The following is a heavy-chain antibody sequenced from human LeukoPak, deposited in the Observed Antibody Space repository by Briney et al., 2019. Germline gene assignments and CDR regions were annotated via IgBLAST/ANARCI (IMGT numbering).Heavy chain of an antibody. J-gene: IGHJ4*02. CDR2: IYYSGST. Sequence: SQTLSLTCTVSGGSISSGGYYWSRIRQHPGKGLEWIGYIYYSGSTYYNPSLKSRVTISVDTSKNQFSLKLSSVTAADTAVYYCASSRDGYNFGYWGQGTLVTVSS. D-gene: IGHD5-24*01. CDR3: ASSRDGYNFGY. V-gene: IGHV4-31*03. CDR1: GGSISSGGYY.